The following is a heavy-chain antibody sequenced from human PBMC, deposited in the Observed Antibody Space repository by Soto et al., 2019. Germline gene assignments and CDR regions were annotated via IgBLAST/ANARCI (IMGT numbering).Heavy chain of an antibody. D-gene: IGHD4-4*01. CDR3: ARDLFWAPELAYSNYVSAFDI. Sequence: GSLRLSCAASGFTFSSYSMNWVRQAPGKGLEWVSSISSSSSYIYYADSVKGRFTISRDNAKNSLYLQMNSLRAEDTAVYYCARDLFWAPELAYSNYVSAFDIWGQGTMVTVSS. J-gene: IGHJ3*02. CDR2: ISSSSSYI. CDR1: GFTFSSYS. V-gene: IGHV3-21*01.